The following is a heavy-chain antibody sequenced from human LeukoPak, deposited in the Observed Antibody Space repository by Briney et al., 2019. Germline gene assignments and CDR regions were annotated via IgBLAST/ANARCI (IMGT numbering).Heavy chain of an antibody. D-gene: IGHD3-10*01. J-gene: IGHJ3*02. Sequence: GGSLRLSCAASGFTFSSYWMSWVRQAPGKGLEWVANIKQDGSEKYYVDSVKGRFTISRDNAKNSLYLQMNSLRAEDTAVYYCARDRSRITMVRGVISAFDIWGQGTMVTVSS. CDR3: ARDRSRITMVRGVISAFDI. V-gene: IGHV3-7*01. CDR1: GFTFSSYW. CDR2: IKQDGSEK.